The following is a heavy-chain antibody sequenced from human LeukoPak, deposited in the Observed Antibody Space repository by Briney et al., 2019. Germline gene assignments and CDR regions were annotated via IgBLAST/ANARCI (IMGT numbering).Heavy chain of an antibody. J-gene: IGHJ4*02. V-gene: IGHV4-61*02. CDR3: ARWAGGSSSSFDY. Sequence: PSETLSLTCTVSGGSISSGGYYWNWIRQPAGKGLEWIGRIYTSGSTNYNPSLKSRVTISVDTSKNQFSLKLSSVTAADTAVYYCARWAGGSSSSFDYWGQGTLVTVSS. D-gene: IGHD6-6*01. CDR1: GGSISSGGYY. CDR2: IYTSGST.